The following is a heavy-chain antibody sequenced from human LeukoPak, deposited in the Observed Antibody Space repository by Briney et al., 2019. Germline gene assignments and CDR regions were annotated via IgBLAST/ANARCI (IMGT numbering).Heavy chain of an antibody. V-gene: IGHV4-38-2*02. J-gene: IGHJ3*02. CDR2: IYYSGST. D-gene: IGHD6-6*01. CDR3: ATQYSSSSGDAFDI. CDR1: GYSISSGYY. Sequence: SSETLSLTCTVSGYSISSGYYWGWIRQPPGKGLEWIGSIYYSGSTYYNPSLKSRVTISVDTSKNQFSLKLSSVTAADTAVYYCATQYSSSSGDAFDIWGQGTMVTVSS.